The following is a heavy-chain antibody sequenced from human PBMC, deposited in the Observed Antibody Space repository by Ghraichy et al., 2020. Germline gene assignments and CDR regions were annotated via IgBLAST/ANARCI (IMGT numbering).Heavy chain of an antibody. V-gene: IGHV3-21*01. Sequence: GGSLRLSCATSGFSFSNYGMNWVRQAPGKGLEWVSSISSSSSFIYHADSVKGRFTISRDNAKNSLYLQMNSLRANDTAVYYCVRDDYTRDDSFFDYWGQGILVTVSS. CDR2: ISSSSSFI. CDR3: VRDDYTRDDSFFDY. J-gene: IGHJ4*02. D-gene: IGHD4-11*01. CDR1: GFSFSNYG.